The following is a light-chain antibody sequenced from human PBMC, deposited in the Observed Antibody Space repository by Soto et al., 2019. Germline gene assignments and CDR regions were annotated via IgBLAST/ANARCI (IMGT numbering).Light chain of an antibody. J-gene: IGKJ4*01. CDR2: GVS. CDR3: QQHNNWPLT. V-gene: IGKV3-15*01. CDR1: QSVSSN. Sequence: EIVMTQSPGTLSVSPGERATLSCRASQSVSSNLAWYQQKPGQAPRLLIYGVSTRATGIPARFSGSGSGTEFTLTISSLQSEDLAVYYCQQHNNWPLTFGGGTKVEIK.